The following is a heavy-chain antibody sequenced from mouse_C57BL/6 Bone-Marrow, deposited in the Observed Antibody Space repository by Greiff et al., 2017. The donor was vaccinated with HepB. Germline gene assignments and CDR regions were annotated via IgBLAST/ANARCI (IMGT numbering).Heavy chain of an antibody. CDR3: ARSSSAWFAY. D-gene: IGHD1-1*01. CDR2: IHPNSGST. CDR1: GYTFTSYW. V-gene: IGHV1-64*01. J-gene: IGHJ3*01. Sequence: VQLQQPGAELVKPGASVKLSCKASGYTFTSYWMHRVKQRPGQGLEWIGMIHPNSGSTNYNEKFKSKATLTVDKSSSTAYMQLSSLTSEDSAVYYCARSSSAWFAYWGQGTLVTVSA.